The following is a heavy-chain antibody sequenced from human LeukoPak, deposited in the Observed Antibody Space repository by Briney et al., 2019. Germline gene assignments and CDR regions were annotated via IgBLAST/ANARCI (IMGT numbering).Heavy chain of an antibody. CDR1: GFTFSTYAL. D-gene: IGHD6-6*01. CDR2: IYHSGST. CDR3: ARAPWGSSPNIDY. J-gene: IGHJ4*02. Sequence: PGGSLRLSCAASGFTFSTYALSWVRQPPGKGLEWIGEIYHSGSTNYNPSPKSRVTISVDKSKNQFSLKLSSVTAADTAVYYCARAPWGSSPNIDYWGQGTLVTVSS. V-gene: IGHV4-4*02.